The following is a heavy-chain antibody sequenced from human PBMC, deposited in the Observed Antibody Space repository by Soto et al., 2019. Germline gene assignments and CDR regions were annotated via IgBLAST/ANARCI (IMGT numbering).Heavy chain of an antibody. Sequence: QVQLQESGPGLVKPSETLSLTCTVSGGSISSYYWSWIRQPPGKGLEWIGYIYYSGSTNYNPSLKSRVTISVDTSKNQFSLKLSSVTAADTAVYYCARGPPGYSSSWYGDAFDIWGQGTMVTVSS. CDR2: IYYSGST. V-gene: IGHV4-59*01. D-gene: IGHD6-13*01. CDR3: ARGPPGYSSSWYGDAFDI. J-gene: IGHJ3*02. CDR1: GGSISSYY.